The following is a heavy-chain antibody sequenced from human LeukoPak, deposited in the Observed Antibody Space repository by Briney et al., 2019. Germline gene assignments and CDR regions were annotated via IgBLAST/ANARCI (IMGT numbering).Heavy chain of an antibody. CDR2: ISGSGGGT. CDR1: GFTFSSYA. Sequence: PTGGSLRLSCAASGFTFSSYAMSWVPQAPEKGLEWVSTISGSGGGTYYADSVKGRFTISRDDSKNTLYLQMNSLRAEDTAVYYCVKDLGRYRNNCFDYWGQGTLVTVSS. J-gene: IGHJ4*02. V-gene: IGHV3-23*01. D-gene: IGHD1-26*01. CDR3: VKDLGRYRNNCFDY.